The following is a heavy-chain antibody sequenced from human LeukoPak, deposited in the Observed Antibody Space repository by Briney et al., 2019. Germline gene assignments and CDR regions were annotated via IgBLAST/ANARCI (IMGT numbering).Heavy chain of an antibody. CDR2: ISYDGSNK. CDR3: AREVARYYYYMDV. Sequence: GRSLRLSCAASGFTFSSYAMHWVRQAPGKGLEWVAVISYDGSNKYYADSVKGRFTISRDNSKNTLYLQMNSLRAEDTAVYYCAREVARYYYYMDVWGKGTTVTVSS. J-gene: IGHJ6*03. CDR1: GFTFSSYA. V-gene: IGHV3-30-3*01.